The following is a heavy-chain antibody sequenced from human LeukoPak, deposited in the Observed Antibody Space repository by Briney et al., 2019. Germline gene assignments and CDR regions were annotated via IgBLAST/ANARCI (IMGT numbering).Heavy chain of an antibody. CDR1: GSTFSKYA. CDR3: AKGGDSSGYYRFDS. CDR2: LSGTSVTT. D-gene: IGHD3-22*01. J-gene: IGHJ4*02. V-gene: IGHV3-23*01. Sequence: PGGSLRLSCAASGSTFSKYAMSWVRQAPGKGLEWVSGLSGTSVTTYYADSVKGRFTISRDTSKNTLFLQMNSLRAEDTAVYYCAKGGDSSGYYRFDSWGQGTLVTVSS.